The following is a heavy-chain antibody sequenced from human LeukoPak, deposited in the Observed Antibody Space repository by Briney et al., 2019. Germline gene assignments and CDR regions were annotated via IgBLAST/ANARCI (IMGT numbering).Heavy chain of an antibody. Sequence: ASVKVSCKASGYTFTGYYMHWVRQAPGQGLEWMGRINPNSGGTNYAQKFQGRVTMTRDTSISTAYMELSRLRSDDTAVYYCARDSKTHYDFWSGYYMLDYWAQGTLVTVSS. J-gene: IGHJ4*02. V-gene: IGHV1-2*06. CDR1: GYTFTGYY. CDR2: INPNSGGT. CDR3: ARDSKTHYDFWSGYYMLDY. D-gene: IGHD3-3*01.